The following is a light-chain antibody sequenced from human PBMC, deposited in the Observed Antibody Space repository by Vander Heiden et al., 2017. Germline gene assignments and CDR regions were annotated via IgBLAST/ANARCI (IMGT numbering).Light chain of an antibody. CDR1: RSNIGSNY. Sequence: QSVLTQPPSASGTPGQRVTISCSGSRSNIGSNYVYWYQQPPGTAPKLLIYRNNQRPSGVPDRFSGSKSGTSASLAISGLRSEDEADYYCAAWDDSLKGVFGGGTKLTVL. V-gene: IGLV1-47*01. J-gene: IGLJ3*02. CDR2: RNN. CDR3: AAWDDSLKGV.